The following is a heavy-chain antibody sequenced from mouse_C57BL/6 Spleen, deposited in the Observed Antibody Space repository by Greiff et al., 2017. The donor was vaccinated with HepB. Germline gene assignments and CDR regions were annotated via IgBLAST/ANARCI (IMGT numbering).Heavy chain of an antibody. CDR2: IRNKANGYTT. Sequence: EVQGVESGGGLVQPGGSLSLSCAASGFTFTDYYMSWVRQPPGKALEWLGFIRNKANGYTTEYSESVKGRFTNSRDNSQSNLYLQMNALRAEDSATYYCARYEDISDGYGVGWYFAFWGTGTTVTVSS. CDR3: ARYEDISDGYGVGWYFAF. CDR1: GFTFTDYY. V-gene: IGHV7-3*01. J-gene: IGHJ1*03. D-gene: IGHD2-3*01.